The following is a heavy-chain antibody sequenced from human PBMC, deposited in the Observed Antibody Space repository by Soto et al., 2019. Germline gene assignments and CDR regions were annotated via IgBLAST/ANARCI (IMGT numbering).Heavy chain of an antibody. CDR2: ISSRSSNI. CDR3: TRDLSPAGEFDY. CDR1: GFIFNSYN. V-gene: IGHV3-21*01. D-gene: IGHD3-22*01. J-gene: IGHJ4*02. Sequence: GGSLRLSCAASGFIFNSYNMNWVRQAPGKGLEWVSYISSRSSNIYYADSVKGRFTISRDDAKSSVYLQLSSLRAEDTAVYYWTRDLSPAGEFDYWGKGTLVTVSS.